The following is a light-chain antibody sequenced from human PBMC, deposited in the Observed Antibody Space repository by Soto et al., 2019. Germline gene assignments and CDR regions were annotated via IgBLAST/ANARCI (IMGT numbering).Light chain of an antibody. CDR3: QVWDSSAYV. CDR2: RDS. V-gene: IGLV3-9*01. CDR1: NIGSKN. J-gene: IGLJ1*01. Sequence: SYELTQPLSVSVALGQTARITCGGNNIGSKNVHWYQQRPGQAPVLVLYRDSNRPSGIPERFSGSNSGNTATLTISRAQAWDEADYYCQVWDSSAYVFGTGTKVTVL.